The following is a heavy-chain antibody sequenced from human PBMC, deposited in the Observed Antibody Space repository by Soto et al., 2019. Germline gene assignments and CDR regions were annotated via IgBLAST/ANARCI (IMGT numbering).Heavy chain of an antibody. J-gene: IGHJ4*02. D-gene: IGHD5-12*01. CDR3: ARSDSGYDQRIFDY. CDR1: GFTFNIYW. Sequence: GGSLRLSCAASGFTFNIYWMTWVRQAPGKGLEWVANIKQDGSEKNYVDSVKGRFTISRDNAKKSLFLQMNSLRAEDTAVYYCARSDSGYDQRIFDYWGQGTLVTVSS. CDR2: IKQDGSEK. V-gene: IGHV3-7*01.